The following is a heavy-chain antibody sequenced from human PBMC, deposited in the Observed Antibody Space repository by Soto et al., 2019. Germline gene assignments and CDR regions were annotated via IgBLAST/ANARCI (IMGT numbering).Heavy chain of an antibody. J-gene: IGHJ4*02. Sequence: QVQLVQSGAEVKKPGASVKVSCKASGYTFTNFGISWVRQAPGQGLEWMGWISAYNGNTNYAQKFQVTVTLTTATSTSTAYMEVRSLRFDDTAVYYCARRGTPIDYWGQGTLVTVSS. CDR2: ISAYNGNT. CDR1: GYTFTNFG. D-gene: IGHD3-16*01. CDR3: ARRGTPIDY. V-gene: IGHV1-18*01.